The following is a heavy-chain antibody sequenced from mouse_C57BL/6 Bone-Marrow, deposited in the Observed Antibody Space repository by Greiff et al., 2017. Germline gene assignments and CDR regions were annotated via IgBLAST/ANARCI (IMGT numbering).Heavy chain of an antibody. CDR1: GYTFPGYG. CDR3: ARRRDYYGHYFDY. D-gene: IGHD1-2*01. Sequence: VQLQQSGAELARPGASVKLSCKASGYTFPGYGKSWVKQRTGQGLGWIGEIYPRSGNTYYNEKFKGKATLTADKSSSTAYMELRSLTSEDSAVYFCARRRDYYGHYFDYGGQGTTLTVSS. V-gene: IGHV1-81*01. CDR2: IYPRSGNT. J-gene: IGHJ2*01.